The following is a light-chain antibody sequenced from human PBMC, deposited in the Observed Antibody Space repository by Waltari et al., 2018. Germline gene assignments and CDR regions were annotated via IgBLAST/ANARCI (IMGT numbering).Light chain of an antibody. V-gene: IGLV2-23*01. CDR2: GGS. CDR1: SSDVGSSKF. CDR3: CSYAGSSPHVI. Sequence: QSALTQPASVSGSPGQSITISCTGSSSDVGSSKFFYWYQQHPGKAPQLSIYGGSQRPSGVSNRFSGSKSGNTASLTISGLRAEDEADYYCCSYAGSSPHVIFGGGTKLTVL. J-gene: IGLJ2*01.